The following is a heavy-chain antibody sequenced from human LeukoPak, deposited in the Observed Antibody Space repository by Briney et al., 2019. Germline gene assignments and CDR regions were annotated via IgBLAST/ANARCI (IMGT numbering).Heavy chain of an antibody. V-gene: IGHV1-18*01. D-gene: IGHD3-10*01. Sequence: ASVKVSCKTSGYTFTSYYISWVRQAPGQGLEWMAWISAYNGNTKYAQKFRGRVTMTTDTSTSTAYMELRSLRSDDTAVYYCARDPLRFGELLGYFDYWGQGTLVTVSS. CDR1: GYTFTSYY. CDR2: ISAYNGNT. CDR3: ARDPLRFGELLGYFDY. J-gene: IGHJ4*02.